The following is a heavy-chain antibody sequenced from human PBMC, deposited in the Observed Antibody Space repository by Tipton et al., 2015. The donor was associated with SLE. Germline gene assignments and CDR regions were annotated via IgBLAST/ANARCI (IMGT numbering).Heavy chain of an antibody. Sequence: TLSLTCTVSGGSISSSSYYWGWIRQPPGKGLEWIGSIYYSGSTYYNPSLKSRVTISVDTSKNQFSLKLSSVTAADTAVYYCAGEVGDDAFDIWGQGTMVTVSS. V-gene: IGHV4-39*07. CDR2: IYYSGST. CDR3: AGEVGDDAFDI. J-gene: IGHJ3*02. CDR1: GGSISSSSYY. D-gene: IGHD1-26*01.